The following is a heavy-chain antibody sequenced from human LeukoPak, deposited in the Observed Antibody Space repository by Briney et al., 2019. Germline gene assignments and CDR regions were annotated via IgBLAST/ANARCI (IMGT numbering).Heavy chain of an antibody. Sequence: SETLSLTCTVSGGSISSSSYYWGWIRQPPGKGLEWIGSIYYSGSTYYNPTLKSRVTIFVDTSKNQFSLKLSSVTAADTAVYYCATPYSGGYQGLDIWGQGTMVTVSS. CDR3: ATPYSGGYQGLDI. CDR2: IYYSGST. D-gene: IGHD1-26*01. J-gene: IGHJ3*02. V-gene: IGHV4-39*01. CDR1: GGSISSSSYY.